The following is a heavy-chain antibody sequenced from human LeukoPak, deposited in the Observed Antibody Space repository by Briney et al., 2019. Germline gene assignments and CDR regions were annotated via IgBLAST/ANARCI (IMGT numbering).Heavy chain of an antibody. CDR2: ISNSDGST. CDR3: AKATGYLL. J-gene: IGHJ4*02. V-gene: IGHV3-23*01. Sequence: ETLSLTCTVSGGSISGYYWSWVRQPPGKGLEWVSTISNSDGSTYYADSVKGRFSISRDNSENTLYLQMNSLRAEDTAVYYCAKATGYLLWGQGTLVTVSS. CDR1: GGSISGYY. D-gene: IGHD1-14*01.